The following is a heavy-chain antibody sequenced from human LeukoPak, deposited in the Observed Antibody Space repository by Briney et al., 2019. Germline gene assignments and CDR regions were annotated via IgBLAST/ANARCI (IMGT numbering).Heavy chain of an antibody. D-gene: IGHD7-27*01. V-gene: IGHV4-34*01. CDR3: AYRQLGKDARFDY. J-gene: IGHJ4*02. CDR2: INHSGST. Sequence: SETLSLTCAVYGGSFSGYYWSWIRQPPGKGLEWIGEINHSGSTNYNPSLKSRVTISVDTSKNQFSLKLSSVTAADTAVYYCAYRQLGKDARFDYWGQGTLVTVSS. CDR1: GGSFSGYY.